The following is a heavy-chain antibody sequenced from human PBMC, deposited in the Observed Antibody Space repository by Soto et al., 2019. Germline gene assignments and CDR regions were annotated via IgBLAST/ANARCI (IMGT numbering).Heavy chain of an antibody. CDR2: IYWDDDK. J-gene: IGHJ5*02. CDR1: GFSLTTSGAG. V-gene: IGHV2-5*02. D-gene: IGHD1-26*01. CDR3: SHRQEYGSNWSSGWFDP. Sequence: QITLKESGPTLVTPTQTLTLTCTISGFSLTTSGAGVAWIRQYPGKALEWLALIYWDDDKRYSPSLKSRLTIIKDSSINQVVLIMTNMDPVDTGTYYCSHRQEYGSNWSSGWFDPCGQGPLVTVSS.